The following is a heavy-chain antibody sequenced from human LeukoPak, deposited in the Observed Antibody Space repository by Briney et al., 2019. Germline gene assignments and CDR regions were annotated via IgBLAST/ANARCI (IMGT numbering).Heavy chain of an antibody. V-gene: IGHV3-23*01. CDR2: IIGTGDGT. D-gene: IGHD4-11*01. CDR3: AKGKAYNNLDWFDP. J-gene: IGHJ5*02. CDR1: GFTFSSFA. Sequence: GGSLRLSCAASGFTFSSFAMTWVRQAPGKGLEWVSSIIGTGDGTFYADSVKGRFTISRDNSKNTLFLQMNSLRAEDTAVYYCAKGKAYNNLDWFDPWGQGTLATVSS.